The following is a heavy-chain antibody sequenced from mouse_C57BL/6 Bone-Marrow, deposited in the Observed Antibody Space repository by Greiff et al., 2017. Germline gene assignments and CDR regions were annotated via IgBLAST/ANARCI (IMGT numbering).Heavy chain of an antibody. J-gene: IGHJ4*01. Sequence: VQLQQSGAELARPGASVKMSCKASGYTFTSYTMHWVKQRPGQGLEWIGYINPSSGYTKYNQKFKDKATLTADKSSSTAYMQLSSLTSEDSAVYYCARPYGVVDAMDYWGQGTSVTVSS. V-gene: IGHV1-4*01. CDR1: GYTFTSYT. CDR3: ARPYGVVDAMDY. CDR2: INPSSGYT. D-gene: IGHD1-1*01.